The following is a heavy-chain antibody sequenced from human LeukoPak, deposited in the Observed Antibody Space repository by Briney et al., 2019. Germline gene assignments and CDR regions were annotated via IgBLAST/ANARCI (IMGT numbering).Heavy chain of an antibody. CDR2: ISYDGSNK. V-gene: IGHV3-30*18. CDR1: RFTFSTYG. CDR3: AKDLSPLVWFVSGSDAFDI. J-gene: IGHJ3*02. Sequence: GGSLRLSCAASRFTFSTYGMYWVRQAPGKGLEWVAVISYDGSNKYYADSVKGRFTISRDNSKNTLYLQMNSLRPEDTAVYYCAKDLSPLVWFVSGSDAFDIWGQGTMITVSS. D-gene: IGHD3-10*01.